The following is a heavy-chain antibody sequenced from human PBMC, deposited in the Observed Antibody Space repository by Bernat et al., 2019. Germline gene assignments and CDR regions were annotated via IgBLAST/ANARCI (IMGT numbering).Heavy chain of an antibody. Sequence: QVQLVESGGGVVQPGRSLRLSCAASGFTFSSYGMHWVRQAPGKGLEWVAVISYDGSNKYYADSVKGRFTISRDNSKNTLYLQMNSLRAEDTAVYYCARDAYCISTSCRAPFDYWGQGTLVTVSS. CDR2: ISYDGSNK. CDR1: GFTFSSYG. V-gene: IGHV3-30*03. J-gene: IGHJ4*02. CDR3: ARDAYCISTSCRAPFDY. D-gene: IGHD2-2*01.